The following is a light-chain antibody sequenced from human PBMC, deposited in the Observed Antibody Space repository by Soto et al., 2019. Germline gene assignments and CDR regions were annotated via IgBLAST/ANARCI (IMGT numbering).Light chain of an antibody. CDR1: QSVSTNY. V-gene: IGKV3-20*01. Sequence: VMTQSPGTLSLSPGERATLSCRASQSVSTNYVAWYQQKPGQAPRLLIYGASSRASGIPDRFRGSGSGTDFTLTISRLEPEDFAVYYCQQYANSHGTFGQGTKVDIK. J-gene: IGKJ1*01. CDR2: GAS. CDR3: QQYANSHGT.